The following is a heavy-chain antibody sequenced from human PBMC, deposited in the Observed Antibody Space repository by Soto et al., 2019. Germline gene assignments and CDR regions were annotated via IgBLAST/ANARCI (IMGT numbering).Heavy chain of an antibody. CDR2: ISGSGGNT. V-gene: IGHV3-23*01. D-gene: IGHD2-15*01. J-gene: IGHJ4*02. Sequence: EVQLLESGGGLVQPGGSLRLSCAASGFTFSSYAMSWVRQAPGKGLEWVSAISGSGGNTYYADSAKGRFTISRDNSKNTLYLQMNSLRAEDTAVYYCAKGPYCSGGSCYPDYFDYWGQGTLVTVSS. CDR3: AKGPYCSGGSCYPDYFDY. CDR1: GFTFSSYA.